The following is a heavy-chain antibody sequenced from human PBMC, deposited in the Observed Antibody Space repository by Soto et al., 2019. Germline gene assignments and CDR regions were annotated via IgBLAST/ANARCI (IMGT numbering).Heavy chain of an antibody. Sequence: QLQLVQSGTEVKEPGSSVKVSCKASGGTFSTSSFVWVRQGPGQGLEWMGGIIPIFTRTNFAQKFQGRVTFSADESTRTTYMELPSLTSEDTAIYYCARDVVRSTAGDSWGQGTLVTVSS. CDR1: GGTFSTSS. J-gene: IGHJ4*02. D-gene: IGHD2-15*01. CDR2: IIPIFTRT. V-gene: IGHV1-69*01. CDR3: ARDVVRSTAGDS.